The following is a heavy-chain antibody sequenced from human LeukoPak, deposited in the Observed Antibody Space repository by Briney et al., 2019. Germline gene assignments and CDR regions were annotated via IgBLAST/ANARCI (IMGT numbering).Heavy chain of an antibody. V-gene: IGHV3-74*03. D-gene: IGHD3-22*01. Sequence: TLRLSCAASRVAFSSVSMGSGRGSPGEGQLSASRISDDGSITTYAGSGQGRFTISRDNGKSSVFLQRNSLRVEDTAVYFCGSRYYEYKVYVRHFDFGGQGIRVTVSS. J-gene: IGHJ4*02. CDR3: GSRYYEYKVYVRHFDF. CDR1: RVAFSSVS. CDR2: ISDDGSIT.